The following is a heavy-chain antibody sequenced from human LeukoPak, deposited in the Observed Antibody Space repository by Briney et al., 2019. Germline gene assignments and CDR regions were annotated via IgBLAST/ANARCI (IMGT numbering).Heavy chain of an antibody. J-gene: IGHJ6*02. V-gene: IGHV1-69*05. CDR1: GGTFKSYA. Sequence: GASVKVSCKASGGTFKSYAITWVRQAPGQGLEWMGGIIPMFAPARYAQNFQGRVTITTDESTSTAYMELSSLKSEDTAVYYCARGAHSGSYSSWFHPWGQGTTVTVSS. CDR3: ARGAHSGSYSSWFHP. D-gene: IGHD3-10*01. CDR2: IIPMFAPA.